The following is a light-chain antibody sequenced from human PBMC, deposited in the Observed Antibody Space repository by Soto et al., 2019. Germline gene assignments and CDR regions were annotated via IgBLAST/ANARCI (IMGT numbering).Light chain of an antibody. CDR3: SSYAGSMNLI. V-gene: IGLV2-8*01. J-gene: IGLJ2*01. CDR2: EVS. Sequence: QSALTQPPSASGSPGQSVTISCTGSSSDVGGHNHVSRYQQHPGKAPKLMIYEVSKRPSGVPDRFSGSKSVNTASLTVSGLQAEDEADYYCSSYAGSMNLIFGGGTQLTVL. CDR1: SSDVGGHNH.